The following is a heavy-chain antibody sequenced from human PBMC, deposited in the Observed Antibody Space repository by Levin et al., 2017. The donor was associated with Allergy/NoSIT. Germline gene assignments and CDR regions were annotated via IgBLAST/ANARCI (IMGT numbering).Heavy chain of an antibody. D-gene: IGHD6-13*01. CDR3: ARAPPKYSSSWTGKDWAFDI. CDR2: INHSGST. CDR1: GGSFSGYY. Sequence: SQTLSLTCAVYGGSFSGYYWSWIRPPPGKGLEWIGEINHSGSTNYNPSLKSRVTISVDTSKNQFSLKLSSVTAADTAVYYCARAPPKYSSSWTGKDWAFDIWGQGTMVTVSS. V-gene: IGHV4-34*01. J-gene: IGHJ3*02.